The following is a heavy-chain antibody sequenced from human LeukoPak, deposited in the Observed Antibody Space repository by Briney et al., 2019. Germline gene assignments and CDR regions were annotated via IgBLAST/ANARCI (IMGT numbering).Heavy chain of an antibody. CDR2: INWNGGST. D-gene: IGHD6-19*01. CDR1: GFTFDDYG. J-gene: IGHJ4*02. V-gene: IGHV3-20*04. CDR3: ARWAHIPVVSRYFDY. Sequence: GGSLRLSCAASGFTFDDYGMSWVRLAPGKGLEWVSGINWNGGSTGYADSVKGRFTISRDNAKNSLYLQMNSLRAEDTALYYCARWAHIPVVSRYFDYWGQGTLVTVSS.